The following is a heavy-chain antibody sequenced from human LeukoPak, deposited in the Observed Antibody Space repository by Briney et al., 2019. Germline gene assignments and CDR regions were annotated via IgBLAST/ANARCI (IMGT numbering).Heavy chain of an antibody. D-gene: IGHD3-10*01. CDR3: ARRDVSGSYYVDY. CDR1: GYSFTSYW. J-gene: IGHJ4*02. CDR2: IYPGDSDT. Sequence: GESLKISRKGSGYSFTSYWIGWVRQMPGKGLEWMGIIYPGDSDTKYSPSFQGQATISADKSINTAYLLWSGLKASDTAMYYCARRDVSGSYYVDYWGQGTLVTVSS. V-gene: IGHV5-51*01.